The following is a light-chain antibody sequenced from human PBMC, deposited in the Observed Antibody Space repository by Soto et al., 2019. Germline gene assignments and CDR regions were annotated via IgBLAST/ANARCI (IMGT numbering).Light chain of an antibody. Sequence: QSVLTQPASVSGSPGQSITISCTGTSSDVGGFDYVSWYQQYPGKAPKVVIYEVSRRPSGVSSRFSGSKSGNTASLTISGVQAEYEADYYCSSYTDTSDRIFGGGTKLTVL. V-gene: IGLV2-14*03. CDR2: EVS. CDR3: SSYTDTSDRI. CDR1: SSDVGGFDY. J-gene: IGLJ2*01.